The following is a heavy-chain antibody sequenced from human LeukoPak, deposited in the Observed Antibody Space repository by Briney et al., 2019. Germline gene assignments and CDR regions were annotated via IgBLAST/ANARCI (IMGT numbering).Heavy chain of an antibody. D-gene: IGHD2-2*01. CDR1: GGSIRSLY. CDR3: ARHRCSTTSCYWNWFDP. V-gene: IGHV4-59*08. CDR2: IFDSRST. Sequence: SETLSLTCTVSGGSIRSLYWSWIRQPPGKGLEWIGYIFDSRSTDYNPSLKSRVTISIDTSKSQVSLKLSSVTAADTAVYYCARHRCSTTSCYWNWFDPWDQGTLVTVSS. J-gene: IGHJ5*02.